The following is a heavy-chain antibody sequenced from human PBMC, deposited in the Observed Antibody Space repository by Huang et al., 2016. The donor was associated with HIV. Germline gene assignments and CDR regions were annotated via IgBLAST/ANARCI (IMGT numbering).Heavy chain of an antibody. V-gene: IGHV1-69*13. D-gene: IGHD3-9*01. CDR3: ASGASYEIWTPYYSGWHYSMDV. CDR2: ILPMVWRA. J-gene: IGHJ6*03. CDR1: GGSFTISG. Sequence: QVHLVQSGAEVKKPGSSVRVSCTASGGSFTISGISWVRQAPGKGLEWLGGILPMVWRANDAKKRSDRVTITARESTTTVYMDLTSLRPEDTAVYYCASGASYEIWTPYYSGWHYSMDVWGEGTTVTVSS.